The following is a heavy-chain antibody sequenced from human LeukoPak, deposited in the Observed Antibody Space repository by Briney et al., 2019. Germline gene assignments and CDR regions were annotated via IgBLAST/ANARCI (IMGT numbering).Heavy chain of an antibody. Sequence: SETLSLTCAVSGGSISSSNWWSWVRQPPGKGLEWIGEIYHSGSTNYNPSLKSRVTISVDKSKNQFSLKLSSVTAADTAVYYCARVITMVRVIIGWFDPWGQGTLVTVSS. V-gene: IGHV4-4*02. CDR1: GGSISSSNW. CDR2: IYHSGST. J-gene: IGHJ5*02. CDR3: ARVITMVRVIIGWFDP. D-gene: IGHD3-10*01.